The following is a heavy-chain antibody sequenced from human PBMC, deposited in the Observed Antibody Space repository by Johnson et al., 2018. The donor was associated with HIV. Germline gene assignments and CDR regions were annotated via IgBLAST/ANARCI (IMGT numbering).Heavy chain of an antibody. D-gene: IGHD6-19*01. V-gene: IGHV3-30-3*01. J-gene: IGHJ3*02. CDR3: ASTSSGWFYAFDI. CDR1: GFTFSSYA. CDR2: ISYDGSNK. Sequence: QVQLVESGGGVVQHGRSLRLSCAASGFTFSSYAMHWVRQAPGKGLEWVAVISYDGSNKYYADSVKGRFTISRDNSKNTLYLQMNSLRAEDTAVYYCASTSSGWFYAFDIWGQGTMVTVSS.